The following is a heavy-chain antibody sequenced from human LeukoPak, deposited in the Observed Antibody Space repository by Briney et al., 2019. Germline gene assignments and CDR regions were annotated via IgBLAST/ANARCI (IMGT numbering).Heavy chain of an antibody. CDR2: ISGSGGST. CDR3: AKVGSYDSIGYYDATHD. J-gene: IGHJ4*02. CDR1: GFIFSAYA. Sequence: PGGSLRLSCAASGFIFSAYAMNCVRQAPGKGLEWVSGISGSGGSTYYADCVKGRFTISRDNSKNTVYLQMNSLRAEDTAVYYCAKVGSYDSIGYYDATHDWGQGTLVTVSS. V-gene: IGHV3-23*01. D-gene: IGHD3-22*01.